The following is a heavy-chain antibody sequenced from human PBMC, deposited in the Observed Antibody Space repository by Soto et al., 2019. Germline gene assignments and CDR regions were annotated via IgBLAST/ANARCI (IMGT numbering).Heavy chain of an antibody. V-gene: IGHV4-30-4*01. Sequence: SETLSLTCTVSGGSISSGDFFWSWIRQPPGKGLEWIGHIYYSGNTYYNPSLKSRVTISVDTSKNHFSLKLSSVTAADTAVYYCAREGRNSSGYRSWFDPWGLGTLVTVSS. CDR3: AREGRNSSGYRSWFDP. J-gene: IGHJ5*02. CDR2: IYYSGNT. CDR1: GGSISSGDFF. D-gene: IGHD3-22*01.